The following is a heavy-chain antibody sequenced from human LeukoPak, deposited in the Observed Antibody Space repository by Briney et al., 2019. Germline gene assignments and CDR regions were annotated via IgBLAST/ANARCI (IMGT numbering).Heavy chain of an antibody. D-gene: IGHD3-22*01. V-gene: IGHV1-69*05. CDR3: AKPYDSSGFYFQH. CDR2: IIPIFGTA. CDR1: GGTFSRYA. J-gene: IGHJ1*01. Sequence: SVKVSCKASGGTFSRYAISWVRQAPGQGLEWMGGIIPIFGTANYAQKFQGRVTITTDESTSTAYMELSSLRSEDTAVYYCAKPYDSSGFYFQHWGQGTLVTVSS.